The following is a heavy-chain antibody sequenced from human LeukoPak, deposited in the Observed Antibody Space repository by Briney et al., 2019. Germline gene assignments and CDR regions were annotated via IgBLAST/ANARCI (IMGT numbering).Heavy chain of an antibody. CDR1: GYTFTGDY. J-gene: IGHJ4*02. V-gene: IGHV1-2*02. D-gene: IGHD6-19*01. Sequence: ASVKVSCRVSGYTFTGDYMHWVRQAPAQGLVWMGWINPNSGDTNYAQKFQGRVTMTSDTSISTAYMELSTLRSDDTAVYCCSRTPPSADDYWGQGTLVTVSS. CDR3: SRTPPSADDY. CDR2: INPNSGDT.